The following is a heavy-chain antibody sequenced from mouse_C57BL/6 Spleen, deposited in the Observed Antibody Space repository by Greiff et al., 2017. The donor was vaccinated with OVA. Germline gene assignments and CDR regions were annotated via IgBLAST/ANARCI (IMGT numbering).Heavy chain of an antibody. J-gene: IGHJ4*01. Sequence: EVQLVESGGGLVKPGGSLKLSCAASGFTFSDYGMHWVRQAPEKGLEWVAYISSGSSTIYYADTVKGRFTISRDNATNTLFLQMTSLRSEDTAMYYCAKYDYDRNAMDYWGQGTSVTVSS. D-gene: IGHD2-4*01. V-gene: IGHV5-17*01. CDR3: AKYDYDRNAMDY. CDR1: GFTFSDYG. CDR2: ISSGSSTI.